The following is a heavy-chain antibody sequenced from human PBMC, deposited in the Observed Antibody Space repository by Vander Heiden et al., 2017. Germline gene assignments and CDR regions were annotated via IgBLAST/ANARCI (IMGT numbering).Heavy chain of an antibody. CDR3: ARHPLYGDPAWFDS. D-gene: IGHD4-17*01. V-gene: IGHV4-39*01. J-gene: IGHJ5*01. Sequence: QLQLQESGPGLVKPSATLSLTCTVSGDSISSRNYYWGWIRQPPGKGLEWIASISYSETTYDNPSLKSRVTISVDTSKNQFALKLRSVTAADTALYYCARHPLYGDPAWFDSWGQGTLVTVSS. CDR1: GDSISSRNYY. CDR2: ISYSETT.